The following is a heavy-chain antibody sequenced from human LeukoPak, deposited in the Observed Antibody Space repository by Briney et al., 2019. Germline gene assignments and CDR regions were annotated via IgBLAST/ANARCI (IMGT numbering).Heavy chain of an antibody. V-gene: IGHV5-51*01. CDR3: ARRGIAAADY. J-gene: IGHJ4*02. CDR2: IYPGASDT. Sequence: GESLKISCKGSGYSFTSYWIGWVRPMPGKGLEWMGIIYPGASDTRYCPSFQGQVTISADKSISTAYLQRSSLKASSPAMYYCARRGIAAADYWGQGTLVTVSS. D-gene: IGHD6-13*01. CDR1: GYSFTSYW.